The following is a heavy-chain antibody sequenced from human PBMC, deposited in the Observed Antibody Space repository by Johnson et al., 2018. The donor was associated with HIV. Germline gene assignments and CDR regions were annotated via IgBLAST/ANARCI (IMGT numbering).Heavy chain of an antibody. Sequence: VQLVESGGGVVQPGGSLRLSCAASGFSFNSYGMHWVRQAPGKGLEWVAFIQYDGSNKYYADSVKGRFTISRDNSKNTLYLQMNSLRPEDTAVYYCAKSFSTDNFWSGYYQSPDAFDIWGQGTMVTVSS. CDR1: GFSFNSYG. CDR3: AKSFSTDNFWSGYYQSPDAFDI. D-gene: IGHD3-3*01. CDR2: IQYDGSNK. J-gene: IGHJ3*02. V-gene: IGHV3-30*02.